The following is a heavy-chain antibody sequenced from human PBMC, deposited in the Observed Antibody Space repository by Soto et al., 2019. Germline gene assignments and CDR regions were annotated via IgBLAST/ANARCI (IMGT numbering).Heavy chain of an antibody. D-gene: IGHD6-19*01. CDR1: GYSFTSYW. Sequence: GESLKISCKGSGYSFTSYWIGWVRQMPGKGLEWMGIIYPGDSDTRYSPSLQGQVTISADKSISTAYLQWSSLKASDTAMYYCARLNGIAVAGTDYYYGMDVWGQGTTVTVSS. CDR3: ARLNGIAVAGTDYYYGMDV. J-gene: IGHJ6*02. CDR2: IYPGDSDT. V-gene: IGHV5-51*01.